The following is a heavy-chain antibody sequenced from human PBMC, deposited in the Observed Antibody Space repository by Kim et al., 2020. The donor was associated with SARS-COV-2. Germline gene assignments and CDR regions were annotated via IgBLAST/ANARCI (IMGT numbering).Heavy chain of an antibody. CDR2: INTDTGDT. V-gene: IGHV1-2*02. CDR1: GYTFTDYY. Sequence: ASVKVSCKASGYTFTDYYLNWMRQAPGQGLEWMGWINTDTGDTNYAQKFQGRVTMTRDTSISTAYLELSRLTSDDTAVYFCSKVGPFDQVRSLVIPLFGYWGHGTLVTVSS. CDR3: SKVGPFDQVRSLVIPLFGY. J-gene: IGHJ4*01. D-gene: IGHD3-10*01.